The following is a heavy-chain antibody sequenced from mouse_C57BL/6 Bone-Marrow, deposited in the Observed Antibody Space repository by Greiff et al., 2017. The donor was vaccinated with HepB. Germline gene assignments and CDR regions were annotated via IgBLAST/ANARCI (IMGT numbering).Heavy chain of an antibody. CDR1: GYTFTSYG. D-gene: IGHD1-1*01. V-gene: IGHV1-81*01. J-gene: IGHJ2*01. CDR3: ASPLYYGSRGDFDY. CDR2: IYPRSGNT. Sequence: QVQLKESGAELARPGASVKLSCKASGYTFTSYGISWVKQRTGQGLEWIGEIYPRSGNTYYNEKFKGKATLTADKSSSTAYMELRSLTSEDSAVYFCASPLYYGSRGDFDYWGQGTTLTVSS.